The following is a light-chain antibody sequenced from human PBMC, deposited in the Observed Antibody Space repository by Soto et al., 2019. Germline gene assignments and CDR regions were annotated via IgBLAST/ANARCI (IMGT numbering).Light chain of an antibody. Sequence: QSVLTQPPSASGTPGQRVTISCSGSNSNIGGNSVNWYQQLPLRAPKLLIFDTTQRPSGVPDRFSGSKSGTSASLAISGLQSEDEADYYCAAWDDGLSGPVFGGGTKVTVL. J-gene: IGLJ3*02. V-gene: IGLV1-44*01. CDR3: AAWDDGLSGPV. CDR2: DTT. CDR1: NSNIGGNS.